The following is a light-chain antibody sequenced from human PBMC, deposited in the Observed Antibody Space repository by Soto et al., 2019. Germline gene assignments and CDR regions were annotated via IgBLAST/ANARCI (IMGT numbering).Light chain of an antibody. V-gene: IGLV4-69*01. CDR1: SGHSSYA. J-gene: IGLJ3*02. CDR2: LNSDGSH. CDR3: QTWGTGIRGV. Sequence: QAVLTQSPSASASLGASVKLTCTLSSGHSSYAIAWHQQQPEKGPRYLMNLNSDGSHNKGDGIPDRFSGSSSGAERYLTIYSLQSEDEADYYCQTWGTGIRGVFGGGTKLTVL.